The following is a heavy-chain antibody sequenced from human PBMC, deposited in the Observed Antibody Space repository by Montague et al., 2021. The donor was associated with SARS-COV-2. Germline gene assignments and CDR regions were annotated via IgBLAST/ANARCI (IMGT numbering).Heavy chain of an antibody. Sequence: SETLSLTCAVSGGSFSGYYWSWIRQPPGKGLEWIGEINQSGSTIYNPSLKSRVTISVDTSKNQFSLRLSSVTAADTAVYYCARGGWAQLVRGGGSDWCGLDVWGQGTTVTVSS. J-gene: IGHJ6*02. V-gene: IGHV4-34*01. D-gene: IGHD2-15*01. CDR2: INQSGST. CDR3: ARGGWAQLVRGGGSDWCGLDV. CDR1: GGSFSGYY.